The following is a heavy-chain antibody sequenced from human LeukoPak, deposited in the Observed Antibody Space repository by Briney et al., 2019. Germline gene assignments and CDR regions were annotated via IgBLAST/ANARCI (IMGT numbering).Heavy chain of an antibody. Sequence: GSLRLSCVGSGFTFRNYGMSWVRQAPGMGLEWVSGIDGDGGKTYYADSVKGRFTISRDNSKNTLYLQITSLRAEDTAEYFCAKRDPTIRKFDYWGQGTLVIVSS. CDR2: IDGDGGKT. V-gene: IGHV3-23*01. J-gene: IGHJ4*02. CDR3: AKRDPTIRKFDY. CDR1: GFTFRNYG. D-gene: IGHD3-16*01.